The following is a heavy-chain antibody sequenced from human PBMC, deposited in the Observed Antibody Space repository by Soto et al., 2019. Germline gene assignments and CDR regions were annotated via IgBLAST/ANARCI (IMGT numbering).Heavy chain of an antibody. CDR1: GFTFNTHG. J-gene: IGHJ4*02. CDR3: AKRGYCSGGSCYSFHFDF. V-gene: IGHV3-30*18. D-gene: IGHD2-15*01. Sequence: GGSLRLSCVASGFTFNTHGMFWGRQAPGKGLEWVAHITSDASRQYYADSVKDRFTISRDNSKNTLSLQMDSLRTEDTAVYYCAKRGYCSGGSCYSFHFDFWGPGTLVTVSS. CDR2: ITSDASRQ.